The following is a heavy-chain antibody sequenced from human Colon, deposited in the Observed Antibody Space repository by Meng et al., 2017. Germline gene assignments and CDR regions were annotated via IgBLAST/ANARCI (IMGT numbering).Heavy chain of an antibody. J-gene: IGHJ4*02. CDR3: ARDHSFGSGSSKMGY. CDR1: GFTFSSFS. Sequence: GESLKISCAASGFTFSSFSMNWVRQAPGKGLEWVSSISSTSNYIYYTNSVKGRFTISRDNAKNSLFLQMNSLRAEDTAVYYCARDHSFGSGSSKMGYWGQETLVTVSS. V-gene: IGHV3-21*01. D-gene: IGHD3-10*01. CDR2: ISSTSNYI.